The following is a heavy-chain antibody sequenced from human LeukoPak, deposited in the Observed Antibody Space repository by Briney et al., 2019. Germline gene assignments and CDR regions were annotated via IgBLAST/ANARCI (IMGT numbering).Heavy chain of an antibody. CDR2: ISSTSRYV. Sequence: GGSLRLSCAASGFPFSTYAMTWVRQAPGRGPEWVSSISSTSRYVYYGDSVRGRFTISRDNSKNTLYLQMGSLRAEDMAVYYCARGRSGELLKYYFDYWGQGTLVTVSS. CDR3: ARGRSGELLKYYFDY. J-gene: IGHJ4*02. CDR1: GFPFSTYA. V-gene: IGHV3-21*01. D-gene: IGHD1-26*01.